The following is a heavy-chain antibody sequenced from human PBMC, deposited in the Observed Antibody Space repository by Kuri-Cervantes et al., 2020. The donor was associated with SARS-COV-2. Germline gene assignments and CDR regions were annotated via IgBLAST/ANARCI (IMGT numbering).Heavy chain of an antibody. V-gene: IGHV3-9*01. Sequence: GGSLRLSCSAAGAAFDDYAMHWVRQAPGKGLEWVSGISWNSGSIGYADSVKGRFTISRDNAKNPLYMQMNSLRAEDTALYYCAKDIDTASVVVPAAINFDYWGQGTLVTVSS. CDR1: GAAFDDYA. J-gene: IGHJ4*02. CDR3: AKDIDTASVVVPAAINFDY. D-gene: IGHD2-2*02. CDR2: ISWNSGSI.